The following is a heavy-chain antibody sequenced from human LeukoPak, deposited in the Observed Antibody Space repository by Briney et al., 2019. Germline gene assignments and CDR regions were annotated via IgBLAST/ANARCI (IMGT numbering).Heavy chain of an antibody. CDR1: GFTFSNYW. Sequence: PGGSLRLSCAASGFTFSNYWMNWVRQAPGKGLEWVANIKQDGSEKYYVDSVKGRFTISRDNAKNSLYLQMNSLRAEDMAVYYCARGEEQRLLTALFDYWGQGTLVTVSS. D-gene: IGHD6-19*01. J-gene: IGHJ4*02. V-gene: IGHV3-7*01. CDR3: ARGEEQRLLTALFDY. CDR2: IKQDGSEK.